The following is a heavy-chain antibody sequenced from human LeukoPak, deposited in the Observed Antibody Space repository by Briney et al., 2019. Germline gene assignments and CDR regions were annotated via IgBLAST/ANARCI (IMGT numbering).Heavy chain of an antibody. Sequence: GRSLRLSCAASGFTFDDYAMHWVRQAPGKGLEWVSGISWNSGSIGYADSVKGRFTTSRDNAKNSLYLQMNSLRAEDTALYYCAKDLRGHIVVVTATSGVAFDYWGQGTLVTVSS. V-gene: IGHV3-9*01. CDR3: AKDLRGHIVVVTATSGVAFDY. CDR1: GFTFDDYA. CDR2: ISWNSGSI. J-gene: IGHJ4*02. D-gene: IGHD2-21*02.